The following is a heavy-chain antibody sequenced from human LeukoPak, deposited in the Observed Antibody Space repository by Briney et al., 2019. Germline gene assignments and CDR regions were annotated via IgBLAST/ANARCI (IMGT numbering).Heavy chain of an antibody. CDR1: GFTFSSYG. Sequence: GGSLRLSCAASGFTFSSYGMHWVRQAPGKGLGWVAVISYDGSNKYYADSVKGRFTISRDNSKNTLYLQMNSLRAEDTAVYYCAKVQLRITMVRGAPDYWGQGTLVTVSS. V-gene: IGHV3-30*18. CDR3: AKVQLRITMVRGAPDY. J-gene: IGHJ4*02. D-gene: IGHD3-10*01. CDR2: ISYDGSNK.